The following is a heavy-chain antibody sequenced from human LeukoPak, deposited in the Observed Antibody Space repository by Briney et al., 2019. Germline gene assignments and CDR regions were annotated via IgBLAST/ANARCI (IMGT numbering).Heavy chain of an antibody. D-gene: IGHD2-8*01. Sequence: PSETLSLTCGVYGGSFSGYYWSWIRQHPGKGLECIGYIYYSGGTYYNPSLKSRVTISVDTSKNQFSLKLSSVTAADTAVYYCARDVKLIPYCTNGVCSNWFDPWGQGTLVTVSS. CDR3: ARDVKLIPYCTNGVCSNWFDP. V-gene: IGHV4-31*11. CDR2: IYYSGGT. J-gene: IGHJ5*02. CDR1: GGSFSGYY.